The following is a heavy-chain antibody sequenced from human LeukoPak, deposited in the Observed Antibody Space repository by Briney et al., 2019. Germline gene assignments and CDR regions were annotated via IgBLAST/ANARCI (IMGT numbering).Heavy chain of an antibody. D-gene: IGHD4-17*01. CDR2: INHSGST. V-gene: IGHV4-34*01. CDR1: GGSLSGYY. J-gene: IGHJ6*02. Sequence: PSETLSLSCAVYGGSLSGYYWSWIRQPPGKGLEWIGEINHSGSTNYNPSLKSRVTISVDTSKNQFSLKLSSVTAADTAVYYCARIDYGADYGMDVWGQGTTVTVSS. CDR3: ARIDYGADYGMDV.